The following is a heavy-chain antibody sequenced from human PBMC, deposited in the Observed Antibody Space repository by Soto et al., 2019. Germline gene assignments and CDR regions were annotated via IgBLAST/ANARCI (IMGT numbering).Heavy chain of an antibody. CDR3: AGESSTGFGDYYYYGMDV. CDR2: ISAYNGNT. D-gene: IGHD2-2*01. CDR1: GYTFTSYG. J-gene: IGHJ6*02. V-gene: IGHV1-18*01. Sequence: GASVKVSCKASGYTFTSYGISWVRQAPGQGLEWMGWISAYNGNTNYAQKLQGRVTMTTDTSTSTAYMELRSLRSDDTAVNYCAGESSTGFGDYYYYGMDVWGQGTTVTVSS.